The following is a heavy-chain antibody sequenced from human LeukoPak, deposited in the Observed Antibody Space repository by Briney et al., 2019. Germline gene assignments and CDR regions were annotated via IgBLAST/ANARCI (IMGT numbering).Heavy chain of an antibody. CDR1: GGSFNTYY. Sequence: SETLSLTCTISGGSFNTYYWTWIRQPPGKGLQWLGYIYYSGSTHSNAYLKSRVTISLDTSKNQFSLRLSSVTAADTAVYHCARLMGYCSTTSCHPGWLDPWGQGTLVTVSS. J-gene: IGHJ5*02. CDR2: IYYSGST. D-gene: IGHD2-2*01. V-gene: IGHV4-59*01. CDR3: ARLMGYCSTTSCHPGWLDP.